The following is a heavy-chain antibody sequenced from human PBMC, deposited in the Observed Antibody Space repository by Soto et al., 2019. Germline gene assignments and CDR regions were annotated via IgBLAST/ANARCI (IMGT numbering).Heavy chain of an antibody. V-gene: IGHV3-49*05. CDR3: TRVSPDCSDGSCYPPN. D-gene: IGHD2-15*01. J-gene: IGHJ4*02. Sequence: EVQLVESGGGLVKPGRSLRLSCIASGFTFRDYAISWFRQAPGKGLQWVSFIRSNIYDGTTEYAASVKGRFTISRDDSKTIAYLQMNSLETGDTGVYYCTRVSPDCSDGSCYPPNWGQGTLVTVSS. CDR1: GFTFRDYA. CDR2: IRSNIYDGTT.